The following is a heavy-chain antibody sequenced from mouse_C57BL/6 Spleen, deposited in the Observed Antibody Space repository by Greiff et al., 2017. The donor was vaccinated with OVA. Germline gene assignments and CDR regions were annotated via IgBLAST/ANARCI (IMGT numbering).Heavy chain of an antibody. J-gene: IGHJ2*01. CDR3: ARVTLGSYIFDY. V-gene: IGHV1-80*01. Sequence: QVQLKQSGAELVKPGASVKISCKASGYAFSSYWMNWVKQRPGKGLEWIGQIYPGDGDTNYNGKFKGKATLTADKSSSTAYMQLSSLTSEVSAVYFCARVTLGSYIFDYWGQGTTLTVSS. D-gene: IGHD1-1*02. CDR1: GYAFSSYW. CDR2: IYPGDGDT.